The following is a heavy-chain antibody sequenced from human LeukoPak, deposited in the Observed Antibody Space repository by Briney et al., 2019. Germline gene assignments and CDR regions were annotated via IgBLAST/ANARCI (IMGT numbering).Heavy chain of an antibody. CDR2: MNPNSGNT. CDR3: ARGRYYDSSGYDAFDI. Sequence: ASVKVSCKASGYTFTSYDINWVRQATGQGLEWMEWMNPNSGNTGYAQKFQGRVTMTRNTSISTAYMELSSLRSEDTAVYYCARGRYYDSSGYDAFDIWGQGTMVTVSS. D-gene: IGHD3-22*01. CDR1: GYTFTSYD. V-gene: IGHV1-8*01. J-gene: IGHJ3*02.